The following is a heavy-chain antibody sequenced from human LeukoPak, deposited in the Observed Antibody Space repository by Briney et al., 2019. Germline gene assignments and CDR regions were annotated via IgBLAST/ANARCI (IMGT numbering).Heavy chain of an antibody. Sequence: GRSLRLSCAASGFTFSSYAMHWVRQAPGKGLEWVAVISYDGSNKYYADSVKGRFTISRDDSKNTLYLQMNSLRAEDTAVYYCARGTGYSSGPFGYWGQGTLVTVSS. CDR1: GFTFSSYA. V-gene: IGHV3-30-3*01. CDR3: ARGTGYSSGPFGY. D-gene: IGHD6-19*01. J-gene: IGHJ4*02. CDR2: ISYDGSNK.